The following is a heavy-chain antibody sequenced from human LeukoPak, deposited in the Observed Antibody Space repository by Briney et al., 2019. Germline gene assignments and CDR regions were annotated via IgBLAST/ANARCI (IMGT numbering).Heavy chain of an antibody. D-gene: IGHD3-22*01. J-gene: IGHJ4*02. CDR2: ISGSGGST. CDR1: GFTFSSYA. V-gene: IGHV3-23*01. CDR3: AKWPSQIVVDY. Sequence: GGSLRLSCAASGFTFSSYAMSWVRQAPGKGLDWVSAISGSGGSTYYTDSVKGRFTISRDNSKNTLYLQMNSLRAEDTAVYYCAKWPSQIVVDYWGQGTLVTVSS.